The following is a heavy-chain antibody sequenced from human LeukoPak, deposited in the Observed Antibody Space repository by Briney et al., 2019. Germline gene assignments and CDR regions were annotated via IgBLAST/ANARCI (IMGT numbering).Heavy chain of an antibody. CDR2: LYSDGTT. V-gene: IGHV3-66*01. CDR3: ARVAYYRVTADQITDAFDV. Sequence: PGGSLRLSCAASGFTFSSYAMSWVRQAPGKGLQWVSVLYSDGTTYYADSVKGRFTISRDNSRSTLYLQMNSLRAEDTAVYFCARVAYYRVTADQITDAFDVWGRGTAVTVSS. CDR1: GFTFSSYA. J-gene: IGHJ3*01. D-gene: IGHD2-21*02.